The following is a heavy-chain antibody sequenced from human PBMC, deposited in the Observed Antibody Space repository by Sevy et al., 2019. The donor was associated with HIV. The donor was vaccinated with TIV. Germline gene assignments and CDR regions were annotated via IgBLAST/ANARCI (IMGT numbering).Heavy chain of an antibody. D-gene: IGHD3-10*01. CDR2: ISSGSSYI. CDR1: GFTFSNYF. V-gene: IGHV3-21*01. Sequence: GGSLRLSCAASGFTFSNYFINWVRQAPGKGLEWVSSISSGSSYIFYADSVKGRFTISRDNAKNSLYLHMNSVRAEDTAVYYCARGDYYGSLYYFDYWGPGTLVTVSS. J-gene: IGHJ4*02. CDR3: ARGDYYGSLYYFDY.